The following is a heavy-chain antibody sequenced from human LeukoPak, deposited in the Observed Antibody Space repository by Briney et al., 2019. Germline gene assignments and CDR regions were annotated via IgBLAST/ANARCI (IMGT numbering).Heavy chain of an antibody. V-gene: IGHV1-2*02. CDR3: ARGKTDYYDSTAYRFDP. Sequence: ASVKVSCKASGYTFTGYYMHWVRQAPGQGLEWMGWINPNSGGTNYAQKFQGRVTVTSDTSISTAYMELSRLTSDDTAVYYCARGKTDYYDSTAYRFDPWGQGTLVTVSS. D-gene: IGHD3-22*01. J-gene: IGHJ5*02. CDR1: GYTFTGYY. CDR2: INPNSGGT.